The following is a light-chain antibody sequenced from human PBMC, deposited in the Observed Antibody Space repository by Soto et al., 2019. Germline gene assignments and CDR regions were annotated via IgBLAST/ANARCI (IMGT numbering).Light chain of an antibody. V-gene: IGKV1-9*01. CDR2: AAS. CDR3: QHLHSYPYT. J-gene: IGKJ2*01. CDR1: QGINTY. Sequence: DIQLTQSPSFLSASVGDRVTITCRASQGINTYLAWYRQSPGRAPKLLIFAASTLQSGVPSRFSGSGSGTEFTLKINSLQPEDFAIYYCQHLHSYPYTFGQGTKLEIK.